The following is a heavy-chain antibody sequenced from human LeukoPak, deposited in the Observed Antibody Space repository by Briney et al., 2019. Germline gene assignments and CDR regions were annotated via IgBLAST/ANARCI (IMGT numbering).Heavy chain of an antibody. J-gene: IGHJ4*02. CDR3: ARDELLRSEFGD. CDR2: INPNSGGT. CDR1: GYTFTCYY. V-gene: IGHV1-2*02. D-gene: IGHD5-12*01. Sequence: ASVKVSCKASGYTFTCYYMHWVRQAPGQGLEWMGWINPNSGGTNYAQKFQGRVTMTRDTSISTAYMELSRLRSDDTAVYYCARDELLRSEFGDWGQGTLVTVSS.